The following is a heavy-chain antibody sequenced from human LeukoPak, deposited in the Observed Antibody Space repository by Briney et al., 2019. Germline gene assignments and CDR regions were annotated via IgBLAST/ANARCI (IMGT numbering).Heavy chain of an antibody. CDR1: GFTFSDHY. CDR3: ARAAGWSFDY. Sequence: SGGSLRLSCAASGFTFSDHYMDWVRQAPGKGLEWVGRIRKKADSYTTEYAASVKGRFTISRDDSKNSLYLQMNSLKTEDTALYFCARAAGWSFDYWGQGTLVTVSS. V-gene: IGHV3-72*01. D-gene: IGHD6-19*01. CDR2: IRKKADSYTT. J-gene: IGHJ4*02.